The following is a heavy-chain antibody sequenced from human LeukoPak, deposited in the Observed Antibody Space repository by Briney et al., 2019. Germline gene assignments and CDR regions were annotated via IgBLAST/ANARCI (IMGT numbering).Heavy chain of an antibody. CDR3: AREPLGDYGANSGFDH. Sequence: SETLSLTCTVSGSSISNYYWNWIRQPPGKGLEWIGYIYDSGGTNYNPSLKSRVTISIDTSKNQFSLKLTSVTAADTAVYYCAREPLGDYGANSGFDHWGQGSLVTVSS. CDR2: IYDSGGT. V-gene: IGHV4-59*01. D-gene: IGHD4/OR15-4a*01. J-gene: IGHJ4*02. CDR1: GSSISNYY.